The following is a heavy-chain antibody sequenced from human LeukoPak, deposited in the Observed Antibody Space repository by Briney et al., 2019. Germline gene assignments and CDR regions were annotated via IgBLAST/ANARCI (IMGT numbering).Heavy chain of an antibody. CDR3: AKQQARPYSSGWEPLEY. Sequence: SGGSLRLSCAVSGFTVRRTYMSGVPQSPGKGLEWVSAFFPGCSADYAESVKGRFTIPRDNSSHTLHLQMNRQRAEHTAVYDCAKQQARPYSSGWEPLEYWGQGTRVTVSS. D-gene: IGHD6-19*01. V-gene: IGHV3-66*04. CDR2: FFPGCSA. J-gene: IGHJ4*02. CDR1: GFTVRRTY.